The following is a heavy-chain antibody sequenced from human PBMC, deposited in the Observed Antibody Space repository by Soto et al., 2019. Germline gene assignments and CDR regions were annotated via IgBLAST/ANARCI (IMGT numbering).Heavy chain of an antibody. CDR1: GGSVSSGSYY. CDR3: ARDQGELELLDH. J-gene: IGHJ4*02. D-gene: IGHD1-7*01. V-gene: IGHV4-61*01. CDR2: IYYSGST. Sequence: PSETLSLTCTVSGGSVSSGSYYWSWIRQPPGKGLEWIGYIYYSGSTNYNPSLKSRVTISVDTSKNQFSLKLSSVTAADTAVYYCARDQGELELLDHWGRGTLVTVSS.